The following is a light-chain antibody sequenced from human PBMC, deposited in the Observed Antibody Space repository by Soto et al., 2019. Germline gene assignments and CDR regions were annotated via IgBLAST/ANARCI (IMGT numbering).Light chain of an antibody. CDR1: QSVSSK. CDR2: GAF. J-gene: IGKJ4*01. V-gene: IGKV3-15*01. CDR3: QQYHTWPPLT. Sequence: EIVMTQSPPTLSVSPGERITLSCRASQSVSSKLAWYQHRPGQAPRLLIYGAFTRATGVPARFSGSGSGTEFTLTITSLQPEDFAVYYCQQYHTWPPLTFRGGTKVEIK.